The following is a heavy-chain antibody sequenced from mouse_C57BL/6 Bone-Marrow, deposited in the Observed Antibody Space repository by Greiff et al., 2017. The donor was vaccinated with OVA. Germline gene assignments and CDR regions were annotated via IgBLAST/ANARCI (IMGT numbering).Heavy chain of an antibody. J-gene: IGHJ2*01. D-gene: IGHD1-1*01. CDR2: IDPANGNT. CDR1: GFNIKNTY. CDR3: APVYYGSRDLDY. Sequence: VQLKQSVAELVRPGASVKLSCTASGFNIKNTYMHWVKQRPEQGLEWIGRIDPANGNTKYAPKFQGKATMTADTSSNTAYLQLRSLTSADTAIYYCAPVYYGSRDLDYWGQGTTLTVSS. V-gene: IGHV14-3*01.